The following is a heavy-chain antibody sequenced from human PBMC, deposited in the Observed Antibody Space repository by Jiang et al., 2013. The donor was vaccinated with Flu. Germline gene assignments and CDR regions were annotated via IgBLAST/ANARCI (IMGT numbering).Heavy chain of an antibody. D-gene: IGHD2-15*01. CDR1: GFTFSSYS. CDR2: ISSDSYTI. V-gene: IGHV3-48*01. J-gene: IGHJ4*02. CDR3: AKDGCSGGSCLFFDY. Sequence: SCAASGFTFSSYSMNVGPPGSREGRGVVSYISSDSYTIYCADSVKGRFTISRDNAKNSLYLQLSGLRAEDTAVYYCAKDGCSGGSCLFFDYWGLGTPGHRLL.